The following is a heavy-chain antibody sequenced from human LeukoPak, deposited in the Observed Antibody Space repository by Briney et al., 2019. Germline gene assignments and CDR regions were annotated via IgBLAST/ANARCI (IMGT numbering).Heavy chain of an antibody. CDR1: GYTLTELS. CDR3: ATGTGGYDSSQSALRYYYYYGMDV. J-gene: IGHJ6*02. D-gene: IGHD5-12*01. Sequence: GASVKVSCKVSGYTLTELSMHWVRQAPGKGLEWMGGFDPEDGETIYAQKFQGRVTMTEDTSTDTAYMELSSLRSEGTAVYYCATGTGGYDSSQSALRYYYYYGMDVWGQGTTVTVSS. V-gene: IGHV1-24*01. CDR2: FDPEDGET.